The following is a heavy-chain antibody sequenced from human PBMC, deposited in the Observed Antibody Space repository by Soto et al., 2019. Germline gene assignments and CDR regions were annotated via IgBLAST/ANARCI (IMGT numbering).Heavy chain of an antibody. CDR2: ISGSGGST. D-gene: IGHD6-25*01. V-gene: IGHV3-23*01. Sequence: XVSLRLSCAASGFTFSSYAMSGVRQAPGKGLEWVSAISGSGGSTYYADSVKGRFTISRDNSKNTLYLQMNSLRAEDTAVYYCAKDLAATIFSWFDPWAQRTLVTVSS. CDR3: AKDLAATIFSWFDP. CDR1: GFTFSSYA. J-gene: IGHJ5*02.